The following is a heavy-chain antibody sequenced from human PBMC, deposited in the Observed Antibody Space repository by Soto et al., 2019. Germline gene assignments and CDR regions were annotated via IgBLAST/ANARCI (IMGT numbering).Heavy chain of an antibody. J-gene: IGHJ4*02. CDR3: ARGKSRDPYNPLCY. CDR2: IYTAGPT. Sequence: DVQLVQSGGGLIQPGGSLRLSCAASGFTVSNYYMSWVRQAPGRGLQWVSVIYTAGPTYYADSVNGRFTISRDESKNSLYFQLDNLRAAHTATYSRARGKSRDPYNPLCYWGPGTLVTVSS. D-gene: IGHD1-1*01. V-gene: IGHV3-53*01. CDR1: GFTVSNYY.